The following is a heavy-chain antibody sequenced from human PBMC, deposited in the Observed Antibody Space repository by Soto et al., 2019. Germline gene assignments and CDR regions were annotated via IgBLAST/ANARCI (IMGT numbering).Heavy chain of an antibody. V-gene: IGHV4-59*01. Sequence: PSETLSLTCTVSGGSISSYYWSWIRQPPGKGLEWIGYIYYSGSTNYNPSLKSRVTISVDTSKNQFSLKLSSVTAADTAVYYCARVGRVGGYDILTVFDYWGQGTLVTVS. CDR2: IYYSGST. J-gene: IGHJ4*02. CDR1: GGSISSYY. CDR3: ARVGRVGGYDILTVFDY. D-gene: IGHD3-9*01.